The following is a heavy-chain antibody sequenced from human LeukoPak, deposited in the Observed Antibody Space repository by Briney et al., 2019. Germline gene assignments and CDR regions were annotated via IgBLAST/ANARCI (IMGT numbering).Heavy chain of an antibody. CDR1: GFTFSSYA. J-gene: IGHJ4*02. CDR2: ISGSGGST. V-gene: IGHV3-23*01. CDR3: AKRDDFWSGYSDY. Sequence: PGGSLRLSCAASGFTFSSYAMSWVCQAPGKGLEWVSAISGSGGSTYYADSVKGRFTISRDNSKNTLYLQMNSLRAEDTAVYYCAKRDDFWSGYSDYWGQGTLVTVSS. D-gene: IGHD3-3*01.